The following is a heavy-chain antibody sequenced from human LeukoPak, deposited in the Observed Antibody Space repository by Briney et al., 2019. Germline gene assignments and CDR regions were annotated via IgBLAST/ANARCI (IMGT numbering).Heavy chain of an antibody. J-gene: IGHJ4*02. D-gene: IGHD3-3*01. V-gene: IGHV3-30*04. CDR3: AKDHNYDFWSGQGFDY. CDR1: GFTFSSNA. Sequence: PGGSLRLSCAASGFTFSSNAMHWVRQAPGKGLEWVAVISYDGSNKYYADSVKGRFTISRDNAKNSLYLQMNSLRAEDTALYYCAKDHNYDFWSGQGFDYWGQGTLVTVSS. CDR2: ISYDGSNK.